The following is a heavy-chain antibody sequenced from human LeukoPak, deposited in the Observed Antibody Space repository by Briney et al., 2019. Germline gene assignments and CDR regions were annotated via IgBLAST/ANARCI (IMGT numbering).Heavy chain of an antibody. J-gene: IGHJ4*02. D-gene: IGHD3-9*01. V-gene: IGHV3-33*01. CDR1: GFTFSSYG. CDR3: ARDRSPTKLRYFDWLPTHFDY. CDR2: IWYDGSNK. Sequence: GGSLRLSCAASGFTFSSYGMHWVRQAPGKGLEWVAVIWYDGSNKYYADSVKGRFTISRDNSTNTLYLQMNSLRAEDTAVYYCARDRSPTKLRYFDWLPTHFDYWGQGTLVTVSS.